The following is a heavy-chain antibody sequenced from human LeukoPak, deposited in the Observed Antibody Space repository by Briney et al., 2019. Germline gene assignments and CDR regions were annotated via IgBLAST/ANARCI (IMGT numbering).Heavy chain of an antibody. D-gene: IGHD3-22*01. V-gene: IGHV4-61*01. CDR1: TGSVSSGTYY. CDR3: ARAPRVTMIIVTPGAFDM. Sequence: SETLSLTCTVSTGSVSSGTYYWSWIRQPPGKGLEWIGYMYYNGSTNYNPSLKSRGTISVDTSKQRFSLKLSSVTAAETAMYYCARAPRVTMIIVTPGAFDMWGQGTMVTVSS. J-gene: IGHJ3*02. CDR2: MYYNGST.